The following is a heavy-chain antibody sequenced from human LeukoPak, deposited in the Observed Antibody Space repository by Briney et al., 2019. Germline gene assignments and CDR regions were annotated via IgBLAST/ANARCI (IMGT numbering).Heavy chain of an antibody. V-gene: IGHV3-30*18. CDR2: ISYDGSNK. J-gene: IGHJ4*02. Sequence: PGGSLRLSCAASGFIFSSTGMHWVRQAPGKGLEWVAVISYDGSNKYYADSVKGRFTISRDNSKNTLYLQMNSLRAEDTAVYYCAKSPSTGYREVGYFDYWGQGTLVTVSS. CDR3: AKSPSTGYREVGYFDY. CDR1: GFIFSSTG. D-gene: IGHD3-9*01.